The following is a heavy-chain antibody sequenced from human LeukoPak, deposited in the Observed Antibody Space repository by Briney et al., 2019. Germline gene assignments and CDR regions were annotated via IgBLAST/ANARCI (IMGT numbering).Heavy chain of an antibody. CDR3: ARVRWDCSSTSCRDY. J-gene: IGHJ4*02. D-gene: IGHD2-2*01. V-gene: IGHV4-34*01. Sequence: SETLSLTCAVYGGSFNGYYWSWIRQPPGKGLEWIGEINHSGSTNYNPSLKSRVTISVDTSKNQFSLKLSSVTAADTAVYYCARVRWDCSSTSCRDYWGQGTLVTVSS. CDR1: GGSFNGYY. CDR2: INHSGST.